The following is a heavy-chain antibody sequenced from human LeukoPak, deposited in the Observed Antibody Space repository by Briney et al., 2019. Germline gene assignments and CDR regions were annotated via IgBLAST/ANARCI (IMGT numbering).Heavy chain of an antibody. J-gene: IGHJ4*02. CDR2: INPNSGGT. D-gene: IGHD2-2*01. Sequence: ASVKVSCKASGYTFTDYYIHWVRQAPGQGLEWMAWINPNSGGTYYAQNFHDRITLTRDTSISTAYMELSRLRPDGTAIYYCARANALYCSSTSCLFDYWGQGTLVTVSS. V-gene: IGHV1-2*02. CDR3: ARANALYCSSTSCLFDY. CDR1: GYTFTDYY.